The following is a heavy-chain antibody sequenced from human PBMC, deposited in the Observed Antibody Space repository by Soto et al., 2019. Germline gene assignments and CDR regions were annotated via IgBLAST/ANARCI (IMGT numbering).Heavy chain of an antibody. J-gene: IGHJ6*02. CDR2: IIPIFGTA. D-gene: IGHD2-2*02. CDR1: GGTFSSYA. CDR3: ARGYCSSTSCYRGFYYYYGTDV. Sequence: VASVKVSCKASGGTFSSYAISWVRQAPGQGLEWMGGIIPIFGTANYAQKFQGRVTITADKSTSTAYMELSSLRSEDTAVYYCARGYCSSTSCYRGFYYYYGTDVWGQGTTVTVPS. V-gene: IGHV1-69*06.